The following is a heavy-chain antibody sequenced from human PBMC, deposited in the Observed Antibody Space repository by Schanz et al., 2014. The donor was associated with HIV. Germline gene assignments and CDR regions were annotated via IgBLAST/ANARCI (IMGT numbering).Heavy chain of an antibody. CDR2: ISGSGGSP. Sequence: EVQLVESGGGLVKPGRSLRLSCAASRFTFGDYAMSWVRQAPGKGLEWVSTISGSGGSPYYADSVKGRFTISRDNSKNTLYLQMKSLRAEDTAVYYCARDYHWNWFDPWGQGTLVTVSS. J-gene: IGHJ5*02. CDR3: ARDYHWNWFDP. V-gene: IGHV3-23*04. CDR1: RFTFGDYA. D-gene: IGHD1-20*01.